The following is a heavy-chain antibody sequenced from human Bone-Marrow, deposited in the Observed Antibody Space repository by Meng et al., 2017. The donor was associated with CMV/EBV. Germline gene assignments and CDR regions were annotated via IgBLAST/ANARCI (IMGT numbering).Heavy chain of an antibody. V-gene: IGHV4-39*07. J-gene: IGHJ6*02. CDR2: VYYSGTT. CDR1: GASISTSSYY. D-gene: IGHD2-2*01. CDR3: VRDPELLVPAAATYYYYYGMDV. Sequence: SETLSLTCTVSGASISTSSYYWGWIRLPPGKGLEWIGSVYYSGTTYYNPSLRSRVTISSDTPKNQFSLKLTSVTAADTAVYYCVRDPELLVPAAATYYYYYGMDVWGQGTTVTVSS.